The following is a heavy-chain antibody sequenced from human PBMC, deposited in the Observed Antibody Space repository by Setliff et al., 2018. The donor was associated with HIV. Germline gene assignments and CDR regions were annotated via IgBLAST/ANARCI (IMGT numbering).Heavy chain of an antibody. CDR3: ARDRCDSVKCYLYNWFDP. Sequence: ASVKVSCKTSGYSFSSHPIHWVRQAPGQRPEGMGWIKTGNGDTQYSQKFRDRVTITRDTSADTVYMELSSLRSEDTAVYYCARDRCDSVKCYLYNWFDPLGQGTLVTVSS. CDR1: GYSFSSHP. V-gene: IGHV1-3*04. CDR2: IKTGNGDT. D-gene: IGHD3-22*01. J-gene: IGHJ5*02.